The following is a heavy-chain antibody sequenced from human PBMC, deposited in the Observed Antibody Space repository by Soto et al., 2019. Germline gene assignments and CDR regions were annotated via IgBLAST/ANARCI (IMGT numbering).Heavy chain of an antibody. CDR1: GVTVSSNY. CDR3: ARDIMTTVTPGDAFDI. D-gene: IGHD4-17*01. Sequence: EVQLVESGGGLVQPGGSLRLSCAASGVTVSSNYMSWVRQAPGTGLAWVSVIYSGGSTYYADSVKGRFTISRDNSKNTLYLQMNSLRAEDTAVYYCARDIMTTVTPGDAFDIWGQGTMVTVSS. J-gene: IGHJ3*02. V-gene: IGHV3-66*01. CDR2: IYSGGST.